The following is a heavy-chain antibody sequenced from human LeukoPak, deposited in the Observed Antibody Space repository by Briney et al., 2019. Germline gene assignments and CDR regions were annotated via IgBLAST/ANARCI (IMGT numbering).Heavy chain of an antibody. CDR2: IYYSGNT. V-gene: IGHV4-59*01. CDR3: ARDRDSSGLRDFDL. D-gene: IGHD3-22*01. CDR1: GGSISSYY. J-gene: IGHJ2*01. Sequence: PSETLSLTCTVSGGSISSYYWSWIRQPPGKGLEWIGYIYYSGNTNYNPSLKSRVSISIDTSKNQFSQQLSSVTAADTAVYYCARDRDSSGLRDFDLWGRGTLVTVSA.